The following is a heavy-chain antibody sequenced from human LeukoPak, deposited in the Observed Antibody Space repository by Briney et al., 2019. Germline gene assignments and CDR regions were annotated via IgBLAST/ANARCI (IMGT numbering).Heavy chain of an antibody. CDR2: ISWNSGSI. Sequence: GGSLRVSCAASGCTFDDYAMHWVRHAPGKGLEWVSGISWNSGSIGYADSVKGRFTISRDNAKNSLYLQMNSLRAEDMALYYCAKETGTTGSFDYWGQGTLVTVSS. CDR3: AKETGTTGSFDY. CDR1: GCTFDDYA. D-gene: IGHD1-7*01. V-gene: IGHV3-9*03. J-gene: IGHJ4*02.